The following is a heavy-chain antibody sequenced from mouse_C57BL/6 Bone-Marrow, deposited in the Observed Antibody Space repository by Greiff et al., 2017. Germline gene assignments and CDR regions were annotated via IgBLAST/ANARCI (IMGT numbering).Heavy chain of an antibody. V-gene: IGHV1-63*01. CDR3: ARLLRYFDY. CDR1: GYTFTNYW. D-gene: IGHD1-1*01. J-gene: IGHJ2*01. CDR2: IYPGGGYT. Sequence: VQLQQSGAELVRPGTSVKMSCKASGYTFTNYWIGWAKQRPGHGLEWIGDIYPGGGYTNYNEKFKGKATLTADKSSSTAYMELRSLTSEDSAVYFCARLLRYFDYWGQGTTLTVSS.